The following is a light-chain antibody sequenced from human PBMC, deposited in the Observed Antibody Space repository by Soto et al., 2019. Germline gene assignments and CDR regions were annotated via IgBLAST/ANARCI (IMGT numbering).Light chain of an antibody. CDR2: GAS. Sequence: EIVMTQSPATLSVSPGERSTLSCRASQSVGNNLAWYQQKPGQAPRLLIYGASARATGIPARFSGSGSGTDFTLTISSLQSEDFAVYYCQQYNKWPRTFGQGTKVEIK. V-gene: IGKV3-15*01. CDR3: QQYNKWPRT. CDR1: QSVGNN. J-gene: IGKJ1*01.